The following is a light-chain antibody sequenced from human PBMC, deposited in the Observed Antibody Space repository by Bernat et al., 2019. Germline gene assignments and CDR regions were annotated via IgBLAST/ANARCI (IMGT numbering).Light chain of an antibody. CDR3: LQHNSYPT. CDR2: AAS. CDR1: QGIRND. Sequence: DIQMTQSPSSLSASVGDRVTITCRASQGIRNDLGWFQQKPGKAPKRLTYAASSLQIVVPSRFSVCGSGTAFTFTVSSLQPEDFATYYCLQHNSYPTFGQGTRLEIK. J-gene: IGKJ5*01. V-gene: IGKV1-17*01.